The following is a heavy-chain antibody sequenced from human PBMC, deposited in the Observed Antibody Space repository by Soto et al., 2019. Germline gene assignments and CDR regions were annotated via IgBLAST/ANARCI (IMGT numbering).Heavy chain of an antibody. CDR3: GRPGLLVSTFAY. CDR2: IWHDGTNK. D-gene: IGHD5-12*01. Sequence: QEQLVESGGGVVQPGRSLRLSCAASGFTFSDYAMHWVRQAPGKGLEWVAVIWHDGTNKYYADSVKGRFTISRDNSKNTLYLQMTSLRAEDTGVYYGGRPGLLVSTFAYWGQGTVVTVSS. J-gene: IGHJ4*02. CDR1: GFTFSDYA. V-gene: IGHV3-33*01.